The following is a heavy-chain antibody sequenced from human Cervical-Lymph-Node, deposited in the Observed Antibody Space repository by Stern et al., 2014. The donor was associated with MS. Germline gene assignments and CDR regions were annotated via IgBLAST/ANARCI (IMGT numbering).Heavy chain of an antibody. J-gene: IGHJ4*02. Sequence: VHLVESGGGVVQPGRSLRLSCAASGFTFGRDYLHWVRQAPGKGLEWVAVISYDGSSHHYADSVKGQFTISRDNSNNTLYLQMNSLRVEDTAMYYCARPAAARYFDYWGQGSQVTVSS. CDR1: GFTFGRDY. D-gene: IGHD6-25*01. CDR2: ISYDGSSH. V-gene: IGHV3-30-3*01. CDR3: ARPAAARYFDY.